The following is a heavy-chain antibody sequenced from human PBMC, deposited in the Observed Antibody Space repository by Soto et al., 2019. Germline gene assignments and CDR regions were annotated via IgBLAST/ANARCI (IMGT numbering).Heavy chain of an antibody. Sequence: SETLSLTCAVYGGSFSDYYWSWIRQPPGKGLEWIGSIYYSGSTYYNPSLKSRVTISVDTSKNQFSLKLSSVTAADTAVYYCARLYLFDYWGQGTLVTVSS. J-gene: IGHJ4*02. V-gene: IGHV4-39*01. CDR1: GGSFSDYY. CDR2: IYYSGST. D-gene: IGHD3-16*02. CDR3: ARLYLFDY.